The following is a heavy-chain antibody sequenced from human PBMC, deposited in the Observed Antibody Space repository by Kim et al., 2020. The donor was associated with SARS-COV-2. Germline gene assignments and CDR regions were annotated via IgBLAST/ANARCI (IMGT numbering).Heavy chain of an antibody. V-gene: IGHV4-59*01. J-gene: IGHJ6*03. CDR1: GGSISSYY. CDR2: IYYSGST. CDR3: ARTVRACYSTSCYYYYYYYYMDV. D-gene: IGHD2-2*01. Sequence: SETLSLTCTVSGGSISSYYWSWIRQPPGKGLEWIGYIYYSGSTNYNPSLKSRVTISVDTSKNQFSLKLSSVTAADTAVYYCARTVRACYSTSCYYYYYYYYMDVWGKGTPVTVSS.